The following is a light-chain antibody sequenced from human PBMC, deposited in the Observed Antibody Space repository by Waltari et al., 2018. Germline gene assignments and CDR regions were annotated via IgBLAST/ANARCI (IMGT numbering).Light chain of an antibody. V-gene: IGLV2-14*01. J-gene: IGLJ2*01. CDR2: DVS. CDR1: SRDVGGYNY. Sequence: QSALTQPASVSGSPGQSITIPCTGTSRDVGGYNYVSWYQQHPGKAPKLMIYDVSNRPSGVSNRFSGSKSGNTASLTISGLQAEDEADYYCSSYTSTDVVFGGGTKLTVL. CDR3: SSYTSTDVV.